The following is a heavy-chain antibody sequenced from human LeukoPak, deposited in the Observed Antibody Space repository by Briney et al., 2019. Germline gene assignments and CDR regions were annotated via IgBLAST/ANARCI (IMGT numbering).Heavy chain of an antibody. D-gene: IGHD2-2*01. V-gene: IGHV4-34*01. Sequence: SETLSLTCAVYGGSFSGYCWSWIRQPPGKGLEWIGEINHSGSTNYNPSLKSRVTISVDTSKNQFSLKLSSVTAADTAVYYCARGHGSSFDYWGQGTLVTVSS. J-gene: IGHJ4*02. CDR1: GGSFSGYC. CDR2: INHSGST. CDR3: ARGHGSSFDY.